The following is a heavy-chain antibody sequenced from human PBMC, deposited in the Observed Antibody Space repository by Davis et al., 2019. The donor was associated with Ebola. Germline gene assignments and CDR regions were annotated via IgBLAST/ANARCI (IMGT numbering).Heavy chain of an antibody. V-gene: IGHV3-7*03. CDR2: INQDGSEK. CDR3: AREIEYYEILTGYFPY. Sequence: GESPKISCAASGFTFSTYWMNWVRQAPGKGLEWVANINQDGSEKYCVDSVKGRFTISRDNAKNSLYLQMNSLRAEDTAVYYCAREIEYYEILTGYFPYWGQGTLVTVSS. J-gene: IGHJ4*02. CDR1: GFTFSTYW. D-gene: IGHD3-9*01.